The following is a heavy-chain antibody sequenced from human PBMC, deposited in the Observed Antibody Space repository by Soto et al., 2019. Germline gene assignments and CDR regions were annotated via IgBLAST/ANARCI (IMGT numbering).Heavy chain of an antibody. J-gene: IGHJ4*02. CDR1: GGSISNGYYY. Sequence: QVQLQESGPGLVKPSQTLSLTCTVSGGSISNGYYYWSWVRQNPGKGLEWIGHIYHSGRTYYNPSLTSRVTLSVDTSKNQFSLNLSSVTAADTAVYYCARWVEVSLDYFDSWGQGTPVTVSS. CDR2: IYHSGRT. V-gene: IGHV4-31*03. D-gene: IGHD2-15*01. CDR3: ARWVEVSLDYFDS.